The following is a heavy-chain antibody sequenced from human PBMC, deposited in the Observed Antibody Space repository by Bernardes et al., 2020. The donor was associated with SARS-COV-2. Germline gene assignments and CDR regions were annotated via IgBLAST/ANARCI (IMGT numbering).Heavy chain of an antibody. Sequence: GSLRLSCSASGFTFSDYWMHWVRQAPGKGLVWVSRLNSDGSSTSYADSVKGRFTISRDNAKNTLYLQMNSLRAEDTALYYCARVASSSVWYIDYWGQGTLVTVSS. D-gene: IGHD6-19*01. J-gene: IGHJ4*02. CDR2: LNSDGSST. CDR1: GFTFSDYW. V-gene: IGHV3-74*01. CDR3: ARVASSSVWYIDY.